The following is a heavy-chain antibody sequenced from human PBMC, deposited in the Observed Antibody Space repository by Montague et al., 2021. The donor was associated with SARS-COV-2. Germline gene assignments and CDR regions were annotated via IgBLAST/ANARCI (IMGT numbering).Heavy chain of an antibody. CDR3: ARAPIYRSSWYAYFDY. Sequence: SETLSLTCSVSGYSISSGYFWGWIRQPPGKGLEWIGAIYHGGFTHYNPSLKSRLTMSLDTSKNQFSLRLTSVIAADTAMYFCARAPIYRSSWYAYFDYWGQGTLVTVSS. V-gene: IGHV4-38-2*01. D-gene: IGHD6-13*01. CDR2: IYHGGFT. J-gene: IGHJ4*02. CDR1: GYSISSGYF.